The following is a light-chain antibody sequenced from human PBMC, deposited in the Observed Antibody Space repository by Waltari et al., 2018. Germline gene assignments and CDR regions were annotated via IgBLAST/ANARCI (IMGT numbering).Light chain of an antibody. J-gene: IGKJ4*01. V-gene: IGKV3-20*01. CDR1: QSVSSSY. CDR2: GAS. Sequence: EIVLTQSPGTLSLSPGERATLSCRASQSVSSSYLAWYQQKPGQAPGLLIYGASSRATGIPDRFSGSGSGTDFTLTISRLEPEDFAVYYCQQYGSSPLTFGGGTKVEIK. CDR3: QQYGSSPLT.